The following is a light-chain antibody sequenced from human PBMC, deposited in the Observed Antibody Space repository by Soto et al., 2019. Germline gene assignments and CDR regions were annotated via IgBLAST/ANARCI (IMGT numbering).Light chain of an antibody. J-gene: IGLJ1*01. V-gene: IGLV2-14*01. CDR3: SSYTSSFTYV. CDR2: EVS. CDR1: SSDVGGYNY. Sequence: QSVLTQPASVSGSPGQSITISCPGTSSDVGGYNYVSWYQHNPGTAPKLMIYEVSNRPSGVSNRFSGSKSGNTASLTISGLQAEDEADYYCSSYTSSFTYVFGTGTKVTVL.